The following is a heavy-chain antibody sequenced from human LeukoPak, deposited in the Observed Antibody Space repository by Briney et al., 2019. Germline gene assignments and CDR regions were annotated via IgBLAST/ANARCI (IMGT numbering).Heavy chain of an antibody. CDR3: ARSPYSSSWLDY. V-gene: IGHV4-59*11. J-gene: IGHJ4*02. CDR2: IYYSGST. CDR1: GGSISSHY. D-gene: IGHD6-13*01. Sequence: SETLSLTCTVSGGSISSHYWSWIRQPPGKGLEWIGYIYYSGSTNYNPSLKSRVTISVDTSKNQFSLKLSPVTAADTAVYYCARSPYSSSWLDYWGQGTLVTVSS.